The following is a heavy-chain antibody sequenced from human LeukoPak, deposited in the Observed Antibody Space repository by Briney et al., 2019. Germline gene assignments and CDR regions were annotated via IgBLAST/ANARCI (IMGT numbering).Heavy chain of an antibody. J-gene: IGHJ6*02. Sequence: SETLSLTCTVSGGSISSYYWSWIRQPPGKGLEWIGYIHYSGSTNYNPSLKSRVTISVDTSKNQFSLKLSSVTAADTAVYYCARDRSYGMDVWGQGTTVTVSS. CDR1: GGSISSYY. V-gene: IGHV4-59*12. CDR3: ARDRSYGMDV. CDR2: IHYSGST.